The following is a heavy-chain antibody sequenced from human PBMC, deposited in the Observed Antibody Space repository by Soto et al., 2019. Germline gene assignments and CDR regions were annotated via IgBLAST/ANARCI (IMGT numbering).Heavy chain of an antibody. J-gene: IGHJ6*02. CDR1: GYTFNRHD. D-gene: IGHD4-4*01. Sequence: QVQLVQSGAEVKKSGASVRISCKASGYTFNRHDINWVRQATGQGPEWIGWMNPNSGNTGYAQKFQGRVAMTRDRSTATVYLEVSGLTSDDTAEYFCARDFGSAYSKPTTTHYYYYFGLDVWGQGTTVTVSS. CDR2: MNPNSGNT. V-gene: IGHV1-8*01. CDR3: ARDFGSAYSKPTTTHYYYYFGLDV.